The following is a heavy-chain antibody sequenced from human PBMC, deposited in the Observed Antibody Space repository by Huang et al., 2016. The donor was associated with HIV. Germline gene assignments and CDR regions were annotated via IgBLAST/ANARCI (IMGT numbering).Heavy chain of an antibody. J-gene: IGHJ5*02. Sequence: QVHLQQWGAGLLKSAETLSLTCAVYGGSLSGYYWSWLLQTRGKGPEWIGEIKNLGSPKYKPSLKSRVSISMDGSKKQFSLKVRSMSDADTAVYFCARDATKNPRGWFDPWGQGTLVTVSS. D-gene: IGHD3-10*01. CDR2: IKNLGSP. CDR1: GGSLSGYY. CDR3: ARDATKNPRGWFDP. V-gene: IGHV4-34*02.